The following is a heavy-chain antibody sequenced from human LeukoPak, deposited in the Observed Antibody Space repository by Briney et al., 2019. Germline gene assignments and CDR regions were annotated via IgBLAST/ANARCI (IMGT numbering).Heavy chain of an antibody. J-gene: IGHJ6*03. CDR3: ARASSSWSYYYYYMDV. Sequence: GGSLKLSCAASGFTFSSYWMSWVRQAPGKGLEWVANIKKDGSEKYYVDSVKGRFTISRDNAKTSLYLQMNSLRAEDTAVYYCARASSSWSYYYYYMDVWGKGTTVTISS. V-gene: IGHV3-7*01. D-gene: IGHD6-13*01. CDR2: IKKDGSEK. CDR1: GFTFSSYW.